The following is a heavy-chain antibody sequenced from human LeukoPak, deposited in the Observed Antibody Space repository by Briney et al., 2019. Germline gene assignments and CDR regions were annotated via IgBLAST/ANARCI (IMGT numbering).Heavy chain of an antibody. J-gene: IGHJ5*02. Sequence: ASVKVSCKASGYTFTSYAMHWVRQAPGQRLEWMGWINAGNGNTKYSQKFQGRVTITRDTSASTAYMELSSLRSEDTAVYYCARGLLGIAAAGTYWFDPWGQGTLVTVSS. CDR2: INAGNGNT. D-gene: IGHD6-13*01. CDR3: ARGLLGIAAAGTYWFDP. CDR1: GYTFTSYA. V-gene: IGHV1-3*01.